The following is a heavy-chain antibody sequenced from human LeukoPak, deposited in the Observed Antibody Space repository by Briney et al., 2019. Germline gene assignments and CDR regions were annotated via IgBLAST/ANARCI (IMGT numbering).Heavy chain of an antibody. CDR3: VKGRGVLTTVTSHYFDY. CDR2: ISNDGGTT. J-gene: IGHJ4*02. CDR1: GFTFSYYA. D-gene: IGHD4-17*01. V-gene: IGHV3-64D*09. Sequence: PGGSLRLSCSASGFTFSYYAMHWVRQAPGKGLEYVSAISNDGGTTYYADSVKGRFTFPRDNSKNTLYLRMSSLRAEDTAVYYCVKGRGVLTTVTSHYFDYWGRGTLVTASS.